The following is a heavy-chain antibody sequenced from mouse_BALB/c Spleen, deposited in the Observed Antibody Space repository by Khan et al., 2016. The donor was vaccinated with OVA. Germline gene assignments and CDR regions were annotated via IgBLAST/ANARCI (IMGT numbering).Heavy chain of an antibody. J-gene: IGHJ3*01. CDR1: GYTFTDYY. CDR2: ISPGSGDT. CDR3: ARRNYFGYTFAY. Sequence: QVRLQQSGAELARLGASVKLSCKASGYTFTDYYINWVKQRTGQGLEWIGEISPGSGDTYYNEKFKGKATLTADKSSSTVYMQLSSLTAEASAVYFCARRNYFGYTFAYWGQGTLVTVSA. D-gene: IGHD1-2*01. V-gene: IGHV1-77*01.